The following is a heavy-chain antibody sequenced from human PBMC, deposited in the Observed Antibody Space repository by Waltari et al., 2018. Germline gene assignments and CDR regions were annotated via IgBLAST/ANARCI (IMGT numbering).Heavy chain of an antibody. CDR3: ASVGRITIFGVVISDAFDI. CDR1: GGSFSGYY. Sequence: QVQLQQWGAGLLKPSETLSLTCAVYGGSFSGYYWSWIRQPPGKGLEWIGEINHSGSTNYNPPLKSRVTISVDTSKNQFSLKLSSVTAADTAVYYCASVGRITIFGVVISDAFDIWGQGTMVTVSS. CDR2: INHSGST. J-gene: IGHJ3*02. D-gene: IGHD3-3*01. V-gene: IGHV4-34*01.